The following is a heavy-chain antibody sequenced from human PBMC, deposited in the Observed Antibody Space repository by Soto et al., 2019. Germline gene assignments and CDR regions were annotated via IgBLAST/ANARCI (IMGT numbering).Heavy chain of an antibody. J-gene: IGHJ5*02. Sequence: ASAKDCCKDACYSFSGNGISWVRQAPGQGLKWMGWITTNNAYTNYAQRLQGRVTMTADPSTSTAYRERRRLRFDGTGVYYCARVYYDILAGDYRSWFDPCGQ. D-gene: IGHD3-9*01. CDR2: ITTNNAYT. CDR1: CYSFSGNG. V-gene: IGHV1-18*01. CDR3: ARVYYDILAGDYRSWFDP.